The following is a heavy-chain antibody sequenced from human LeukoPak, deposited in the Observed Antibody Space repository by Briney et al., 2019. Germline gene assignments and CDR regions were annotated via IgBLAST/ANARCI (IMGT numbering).Heavy chain of an antibody. Sequence: GGSLRLSCAASGFTFSSYAMSWVRQAPGKGLEWVSAISGSGGSTYYADSVKGRFTISRDNSKNTLYLQMNSLRAEDTAVYYCAKTPSLYCSSTSCYPYYFDYWGQGTLVTVSS. D-gene: IGHD2-2*01. CDR3: AKTPSLYCSSTSCYPYYFDY. CDR2: ISGSGGST. CDR1: GFTFSSYA. V-gene: IGHV3-23*01. J-gene: IGHJ4*02.